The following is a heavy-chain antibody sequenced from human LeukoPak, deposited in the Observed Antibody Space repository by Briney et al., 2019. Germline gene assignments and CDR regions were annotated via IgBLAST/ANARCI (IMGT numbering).Heavy chain of an antibody. CDR1: GFTFSNYV. D-gene: IGHD6-13*01. V-gene: IGHV3-23*01. Sequence: GGSLRLSCAASGFTFSNYVMTWVRQAPGKGLEWVSGISGSGDSTYDADSVKGRFTISRDNSKNTLYLQLNSLKAEDTAIYYCAKMAHSSSWYAAFDYWGQGTLVTVSS. CDR3: AKMAHSSSWYAAFDY. CDR2: ISGSGDST. J-gene: IGHJ4*02.